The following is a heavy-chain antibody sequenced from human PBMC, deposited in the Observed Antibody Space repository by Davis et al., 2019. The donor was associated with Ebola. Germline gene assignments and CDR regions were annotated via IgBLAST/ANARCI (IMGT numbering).Heavy chain of an antibody. CDR3: ARDREPPYYMDV. V-gene: IGHV4-59*01. CDR2: IYYSGTT. D-gene: IGHD1-14*01. CDR1: GGSMSSFY. J-gene: IGHJ6*03. Sequence: SEALSLTCSVSGGSMSSFYWSWIRQPPGRGLEWIGNIYYSGTTNYNPSLKSRVTISRDTSENQFSLTVNSVTAADTAMYYCARDREPPYYMDVWGKGTTVTVSS.